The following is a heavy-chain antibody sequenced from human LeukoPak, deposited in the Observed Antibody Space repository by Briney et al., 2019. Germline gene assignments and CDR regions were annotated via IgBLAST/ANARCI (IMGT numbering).Heavy chain of an antibody. D-gene: IGHD1-26*01. CDR3: ARERQRYSGSYGLDY. CDR2: ISYDGSNK. V-gene: IGHV3-30*01. J-gene: IGHJ4*02. CDR1: GFTFSSYA. Sequence: GGSLRLSCAASGFTFSSYAMHWVRQAPGKGLEWVSFISYDGSNKYYADSVKGRFIISRDNSKNTLDLQMNSLRVEDTAVYYCARERQRYSGSYGLDYWGQGILVTVSS.